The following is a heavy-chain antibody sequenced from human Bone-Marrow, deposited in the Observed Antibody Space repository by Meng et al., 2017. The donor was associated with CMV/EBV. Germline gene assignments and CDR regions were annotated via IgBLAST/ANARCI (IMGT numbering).Heavy chain of an antibody. D-gene: IGHD3-3*01. V-gene: IGHV4-59*12. J-gene: IGHJ3*02. CDR3: ASQNILYYDFWSGYYDAFDI. Sequence: SETLSLTCTVSGGSINFFFCNWIRQSPGKGLEWIGSIYYTGSTDYNPSLESRVTISVDTSKNQCSLKLSSVTAADTAVYYCASQNILYYDFWSGYYDAFDIWGQGPMVTVSS. CDR1: GGSINFFF. CDR2: IYYTGST.